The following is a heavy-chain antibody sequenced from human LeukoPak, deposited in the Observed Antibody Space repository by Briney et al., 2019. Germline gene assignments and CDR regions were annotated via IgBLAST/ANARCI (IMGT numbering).Heavy chain of an antibody. CDR3: ARVGIGSYWYFDL. J-gene: IGHJ2*01. D-gene: IGHD7-27*01. CDR1: GGSISSYY. V-gene: IGHV4-59*01. CDR2: IYYSGST. Sequence: SETLSLTCTVSGGSISSYYWSWIRQPPGKGLEWIGYIYYSGSTNYNPSLKSRVTISVDTSKNQFSLKLSSVTAADTAVYYCARVGIGSYWYFDLWGRGTLVTVSS.